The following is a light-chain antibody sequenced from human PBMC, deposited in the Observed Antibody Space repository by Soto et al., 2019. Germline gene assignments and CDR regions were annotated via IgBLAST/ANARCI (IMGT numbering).Light chain of an antibody. J-gene: IGLJ1*01. Sequence: QSVLTQPPSVSAAPGQKVTISCYGSSSNIGNNYVSWYQQLPGTAPKLLIYDNNKRPSGIPDRFSGSKSGTSATLGITGLQTGDEADYYCGTWDSSLLYVFGTGTKLTVL. V-gene: IGLV1-51*01. CDR2: DNN. CDR3: GTWDSSLLYV. CDR1: SSNIGNNY.